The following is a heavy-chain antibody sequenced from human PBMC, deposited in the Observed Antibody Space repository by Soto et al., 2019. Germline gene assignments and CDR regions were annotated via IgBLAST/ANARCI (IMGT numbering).Heavy chain of an antibody. J-gene: IGHJ5*02. CDR1: GFTFSSYA. CDR2: VNDSGDRT. V-gene: IGHV3-23*01. Sequence: LRLSCAASGFTFSSYAMSWVRQSPGEGLEWVSSVNDSGDRTYYAGSVKGRFTISRDNSKNTLYLQMNTLRAEDTALYYCVRDPQSSGWSYNWYDPWGQGTRVTVSS. CDR3: VRDPQSSGWSYNWYDP. D-gene: IGHD6-19*01.